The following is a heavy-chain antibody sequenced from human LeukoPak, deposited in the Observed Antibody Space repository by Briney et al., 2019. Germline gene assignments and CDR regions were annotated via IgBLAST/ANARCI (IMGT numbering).Heavy chain of an antibody. J-gene: IGHJ4*02. V-gene: IGHV1-69*06. Sequence: SVKVSCKASGGTFSSYAISWVRQAPGQGLEWMGGIIPIFGTANYAQKFQGRVTITADKSTSTAYMELSSLRSEDTAVYYCARSPGYSSSWYELSGDYWGQGTLVTVSS. CDR1: GGTFSSYA. CDR2: IIPIFGTA. D-gene: IGHD6-13*01. CDR3: ARSPGYSSSWYELSGDY.